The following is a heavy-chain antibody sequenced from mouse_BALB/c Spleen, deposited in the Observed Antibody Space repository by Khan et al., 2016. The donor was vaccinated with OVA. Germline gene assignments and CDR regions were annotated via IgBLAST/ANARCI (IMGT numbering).Heavy chain of an antibody. D-gene: IGHD1-1*01. CDR2: ISYSGRT. CDR1: GYSITSDYA. J-gene: IGHJ2*01. V-gene: IGHV3-2*02. Sequence: EVQLQESGPGLVKPSQSLSLTCTVTGYSITSDYAWNWIRQFPGNKLEWMGYISYSGRTSYNPPLKSRISITRDTSKNQFFLLLHSVTTEDTATYYCARSVTINTVVATDFDYGGQGTTLTVSS. CDR3: ARSVTINTVVATDFDY.